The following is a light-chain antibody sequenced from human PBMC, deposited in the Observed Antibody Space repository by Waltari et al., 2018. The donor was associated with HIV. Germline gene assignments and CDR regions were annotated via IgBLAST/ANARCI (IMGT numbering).Light chain of an antibody. CDR2: RNN. CDR1: PSNVTNNH. J-gene: IGLJ2*01. V-gene: IGLV1-47*01. CDR3: AVWDDRLSGRL. Sequence: QSVLAQPRSVSGTPGQTVNLSCSGSPSNVTNNHVFCYQQVTGVAPKLLIYRNNQRPSGVPDRFSGSKSGTSASLAISGLRTEDEAEYYCAVWDDRLSGRLFGGGTKVTVL.